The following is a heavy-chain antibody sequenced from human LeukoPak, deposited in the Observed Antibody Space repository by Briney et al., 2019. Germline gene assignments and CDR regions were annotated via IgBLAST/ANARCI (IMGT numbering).Heavy chain of an antibody. CDR1: GYTFTRYY. D-gene: IGHD6-13*01. CDR2: INPSGGST. CDR3: ASFAAHSRIAAADYGMDV. J-gene: IGHJ6*02. V-gene: IGHV1-46*01. Sequence: GASVKVSCKASGYTFTRYYMHWVRQAPGQGLEWMGIINPSGGSTSYAQKFQGRVTMTRDTSTSTVYMELSSLRSEDTAVYYCASFAAHSRIAAADYGMDVWGQGTTVTVSS.